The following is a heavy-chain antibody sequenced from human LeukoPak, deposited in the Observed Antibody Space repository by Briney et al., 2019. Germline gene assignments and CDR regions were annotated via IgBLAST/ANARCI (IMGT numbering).Heavy chain of an antibody. CDR1: GFTFSSYW. CDR2: IKQDGSEK. V-gene: IGHV3-7*01. Sequence: GGSLRLSCAASGFTFSSYWRSWVRQGPGKGLEWVANIKQDGSEKYYVDSVKGRFTISRDNAKNSLYLQMNSLRAEDTAVYYCAREGDSGSYENWFDPWGQGTLVTVSS. D-gene: IGHD1-26*01. J-gene: IGHJ5*02. CDR3: AREGDSGSYENWFDP.